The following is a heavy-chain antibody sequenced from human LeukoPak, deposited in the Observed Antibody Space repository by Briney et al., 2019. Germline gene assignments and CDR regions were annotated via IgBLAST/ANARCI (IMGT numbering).Heavy chain of an antibody. CDR3: ARDLSFGSLDF. CDR1: GFILSTHG. J-gene: IGHJ4*02. V-gene: IGHV3-33*01. D-gene: IGHD1-26*01. CDR2: MWYDGSRE. Sequence: QTGGSLRLSCAAPGFILSTHGMHWVRQAPGKGLEWVAGMWYDGSREDYADSVKGRFTISRDMSKNTLNLQMNSLRVEDTAMFYCARDLSFGSLDFRGQGTLVTVSS.